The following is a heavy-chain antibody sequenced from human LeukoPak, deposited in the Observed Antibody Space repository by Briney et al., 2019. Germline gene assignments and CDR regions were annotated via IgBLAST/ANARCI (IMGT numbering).Heavy chain of an antibody. CDR1: GFTFSSYA. CDR2: ISYDGSKK. D-gene: IGHD3-10*01. CDR3: ARDRSFGGFGGWHYYFDY. V-gene: IGHV3-30*01. Sequence: GGSLRLSCAASGFTFSSYAMHWVRRSPGKGLEWVRGISYDGSKKFDVDSVKGRVTISRDNSMNTVYLQMNSLRAEDTAVYYCARDRSFGGFGGWHYYFDYWGQGTLVTVSS. J-gene: IGHJ4*02.